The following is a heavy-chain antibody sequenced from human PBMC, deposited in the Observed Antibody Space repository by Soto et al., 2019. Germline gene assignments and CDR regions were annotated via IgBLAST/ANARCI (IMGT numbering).Heavy chain of an antibody. V-gene: IGHV3-11*01. Sequence: QVQLVESGGSLVKPGGSLRLSCAASGFTFSDYYMSWIRQAPGKGLEWVLYISSSGSTIYYADSVKGRFTISRDNAKNSLYLQMNSLRAVDTAVYYCARADGSVVAATNWFDPWGQGTLVTVSS. D-gene: IGHD2-15*01. J-gene: IGHJ5*02. CDR3: ARADGSVVAATNWFDP. CDR1: GFTFSDYY. CDR2: ISSSGSTI.